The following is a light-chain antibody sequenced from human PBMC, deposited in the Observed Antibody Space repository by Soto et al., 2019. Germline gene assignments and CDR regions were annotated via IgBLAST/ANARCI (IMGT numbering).Light chain of an antibody. J-gene: IGLJ2*01. CDR2: DVS. V-gene: IGLV2-14*01. CDR1: SSDVGTYNY. CDR3: SSYASTSTLVV. Sequence: QSVLTQPASVSESPGQSITISCTGTSSDVGTYNYVSWYQQHPGKAPKLIIYDVSTRPSGLSNRFSGSKSGNTASLTISGLQAEDEADYFCSSYASTSTLVVFGGGTKVTVL.